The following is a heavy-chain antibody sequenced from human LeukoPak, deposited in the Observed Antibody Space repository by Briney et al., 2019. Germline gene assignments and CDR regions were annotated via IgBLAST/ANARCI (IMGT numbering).Heavy chain of an antibody. Sequence: GGSLRLSCAASGFTFKTHAMHWVRQAPGKGLEWVAVIWSDGSSKYYADSVKGRFTISRDNSKNTLFLDMSSLRVEETALYYCVRDRGSGYSYGMYYYFNGVDVWGQGTTVTVSS. J-gene: IGHJ6*02. CDR1: GFTFKTHA. D-gene: IGHD5-18*01. V-gene: IGHV3-33*01. CDR2: IWSDGSSK. CDR3: VRDRGSGYSYGMYYYFNGVDV.